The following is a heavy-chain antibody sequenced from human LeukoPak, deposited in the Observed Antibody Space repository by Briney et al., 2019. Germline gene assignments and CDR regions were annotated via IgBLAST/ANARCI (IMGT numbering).Heavy chain of an antibody. V-gene: IGHV1-18*01. CDR1: GYTFSNSG. D-gene: IGHD1-26*01. CDR2: ISAYNGDT. J-gene: IGHJ4*02. Sequence: ASVKVSCKASGYTFSNSGISWVRQAPGQGLAWMGWISAYNGDTNYAQKFQGRVTMTTDTSTSTAYMELRSLRSDDTAVYYCARDSGTYSYFDYWGRGTLVTVSS. CDR3: ARDSGTYSYFDY.